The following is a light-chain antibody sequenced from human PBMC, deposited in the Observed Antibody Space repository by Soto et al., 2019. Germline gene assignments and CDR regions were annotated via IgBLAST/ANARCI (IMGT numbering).Light chain of an antibody. V-gene: IGLV2-14*01. CDR2: EVR. CDR3: SAYTARSPLV. Sequence: QSVLTQPASVSGSAGQSITISCSGTMRDVGAYNLVSWYQQHPGTAPKLIIYEVRNRPSGISSRVSGSRSGTTASLTISGLEPEDECDYYCSAYTARSPLVFGGGTKLTVL. CDR1: MRDVGAYNL. J-gene: IGLJ2*01.